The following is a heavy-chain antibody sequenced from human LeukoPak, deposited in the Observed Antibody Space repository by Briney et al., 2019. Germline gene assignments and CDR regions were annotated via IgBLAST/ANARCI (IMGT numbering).Heavy chain of an antibody. V-gene: IGHV3-7*01. CDR1: AFTFTNYW. CDR3: ARDVRGGWYFDY. CDR2: IKQDGSEK. Sequence: GGSLRLSCAASAFTFTNYWMSWVRQAPGKGLEWVANIKQDGSEKYYVDYVRGRFAISRDNAKNSLYLQMNSLRAEDTAVFYCARDVRGGWYFDYWGQGTLVTVSS. D-gene: IGHD6-19*01. J-gene: IGHJ4*02.